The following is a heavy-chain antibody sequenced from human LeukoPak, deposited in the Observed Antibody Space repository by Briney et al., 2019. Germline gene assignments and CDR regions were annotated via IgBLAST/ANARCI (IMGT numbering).Heavy chain of an antibody. CDR1: GGTFSSYA. CDR2: IIPIFGTA. Sequence: GSSVKVSCKASGGTFSSYAISWVRQAPGQGLEWMGGIIPIFGTANYAQKFQGRVTITADKSTSTAYMELSSRRSEDTAVYYCARVPSRYCSSTSCYYMDVWGKGTTVTVSS. CDR3: ARVPSRYCSSTSCYYMDV. D-gene: IGHD2-2*01. V-gene: IGHV1-69*06. J-gene: IGHJ6*03.